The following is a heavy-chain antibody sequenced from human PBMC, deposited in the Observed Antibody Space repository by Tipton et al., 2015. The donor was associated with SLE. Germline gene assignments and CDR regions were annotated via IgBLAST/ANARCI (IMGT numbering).Heavy chain of an antibody. Sequence: LSLTCAVSGDSLISDYFWGWIRQPPGKGLEWIGNIFHTGTTYSTPSLKSRITISVDTSNNQFSLRLRSVTAADTAVYFCARATGGSAADAFHICGQGTMVTVSS. J-gene: IGHJ3*02. D-gene: IGHD2-15*01. CDR3: ARATGGSAADAFHI. CDR1: GDSLISDYF. CDR2: IFHTGTT. V-gene: IGHV4-38-2*01.